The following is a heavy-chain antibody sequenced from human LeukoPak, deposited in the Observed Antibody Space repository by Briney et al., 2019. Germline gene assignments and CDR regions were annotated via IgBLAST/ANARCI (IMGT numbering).Heavy chain of an antibody. J-gene: IGHJ4*02. CDR1: GYTFTAYY. D-gene: IGHD2/OR15-2a*01. CDR3: ARVSLTAQYLLDY. CDR2: INPNSGGT. V-gene: IGHV1-2*02. Sequence: ASVKVSCKASGYTFTAYYVYWVRQAPGQGLEWMGWINPNSGGTNYAQKFQGRVTMTRDTSISTAYMELSGLTSDDTAVYYCARVSLTAQYLLDYWGQGTLVTVSS.